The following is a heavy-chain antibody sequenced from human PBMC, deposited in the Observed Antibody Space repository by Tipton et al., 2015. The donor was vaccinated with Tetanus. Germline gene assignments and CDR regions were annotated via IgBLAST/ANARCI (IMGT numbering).Heavy chain of an antibody. V-gene: IGHV3-48*01. D-gene: IGHD3-16*01. CDR3: ARALYGGCDY. CDR1: GFTFSSYS. J-gene: IGHJ4*02. CDR2: INSRTNTI. Sequence: SLRLSCAASGFTFSSYSMNWVRQAPGKGLEWVSCINSRTNTIYYADSVKGRFTISRDNAKNSLYLQMNSLRAEDTAVYYCARALYGGCDYWGQGTLVTVSS.